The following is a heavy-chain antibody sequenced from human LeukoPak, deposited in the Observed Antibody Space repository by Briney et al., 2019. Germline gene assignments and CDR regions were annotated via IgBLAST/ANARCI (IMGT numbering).Heavy chain of an antibody. CDR2: TSVNNGDT. J-gene: IGHJ4*02. V-gene: IGHV1-18*01. D-gene: IGHD3-9*01. CDR1: GYMFSLYG. Sequence: ASVKVSCKASGYMFSLYGISWVRQAPGQGLEWMAWTSVNNGDTKYGQKFQGRVTVTTDTSTSTVYLELRSLRPDDTAVYYRVRDQYLNVMTGFDEWGQGTLVTVSS. CDR3: VRDQYLNVMTGFDE.